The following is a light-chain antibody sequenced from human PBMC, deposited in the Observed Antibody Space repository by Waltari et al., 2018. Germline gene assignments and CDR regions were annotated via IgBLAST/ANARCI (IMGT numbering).Light chain of an antibody. CDR3: QSTDSSGSFVV. CDR1: ALPRQF. Sequence: SYELTQPPSVSVSTGQTARITCSGEALPRQFTSWYQQRPGQAPIMLMYRDTERLSVIPERFSGSSSGTIVTLTITGVQAEDEADYYCQSTDSSGSFVVFGGGTRLTVL. J-gene: IGLJ2*01. CDR2: RDT. V-gene: IGLV3-25*03.